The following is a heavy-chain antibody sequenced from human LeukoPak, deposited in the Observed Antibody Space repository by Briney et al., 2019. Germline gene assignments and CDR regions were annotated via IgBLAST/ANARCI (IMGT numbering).Heavy chain of an antibody. Sequence: GASVKVSCKASGYTFTSYDINWVRQATGQGLEWMGWMNPNSGNTGYAQKFQGRVTMTRNTSISTAYMELSSLESEDTAVYYCAREVATTPRNYYYGMDVWGQGTTVTVSS. D-gene: IGHD5-12*01. CDR1: GYTFTSYD. J-gene: IGHJ6*02. CDR3: AREVATTPRNYYYGMDV. CDR2: MNPNSGNT. V-gene: IGHV1-8*01.